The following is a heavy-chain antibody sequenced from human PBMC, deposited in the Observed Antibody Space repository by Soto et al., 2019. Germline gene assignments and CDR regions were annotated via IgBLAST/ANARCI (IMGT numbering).Heavy chain of an antibody. J-gene: IGHJ4*02. CDR2: ISGSGGST. CDR1: GFTFSSYA. Sequence: PGGSLRISCAASGFTFSSYAMSWVRQAPGKGLEWVSAISGSGGSTYYADSVKGRFTISRDNSKNTLYLQMNSLRAEDTAVYYFAKAIGRNNRDYHDYRGQGTLVTGSS. D-gene: IGHD1-7*01. V-gene: IGHV3-23*01. CDR3: AKAIGRNNRDYHDY.